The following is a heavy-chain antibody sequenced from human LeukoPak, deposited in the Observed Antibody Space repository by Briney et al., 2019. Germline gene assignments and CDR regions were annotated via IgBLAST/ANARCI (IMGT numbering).Heavy chain of an antibody. D-gene: IGHD6-19*01. CDR3: ARTGQGYSSGWYLDY. J-gene: IGHJ4*02. V-gene: IGHV3-30-3*01. Sequence: GGSLRLSCAASGFTFSSYAMHWVRQAPGKGLEWVAVISYDGSNKYYADSVKGRFTISRDNSKNTLYLQMNSLRAEDTAVYYCARTGQGYSSGWYLDYWGQGTLVTVSS. CDR2: ISYDGSNK. CDR1: GFTFSSYA.